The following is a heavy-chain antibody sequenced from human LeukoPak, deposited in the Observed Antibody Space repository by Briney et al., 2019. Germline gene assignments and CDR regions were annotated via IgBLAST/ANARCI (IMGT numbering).Heavy chain of an antibody. J-gene: IGHJ3*02. V-gene: IGHV1-46*01. CDR3: ARDRNSGAFDI. CDR2: INPSGGST. D-gene: IGHD1-7*01. CDR1: GYTFTNYY. Sequence: ASVKVSCKASGYTFTNYYIHWVRPAPGQGLEGMGIINPSGGSTSYAQKFPGRVTMTRDTSTSTVYMEVSSLRSEDTAVYYCARDRNSGAFDIWGQGTMVTVSS.